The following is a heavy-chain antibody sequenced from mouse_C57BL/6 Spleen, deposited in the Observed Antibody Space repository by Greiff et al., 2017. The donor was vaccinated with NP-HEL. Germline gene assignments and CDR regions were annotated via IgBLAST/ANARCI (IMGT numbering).Heavy chain of an antibody. V-gene: IGHV3-6*01. CDR2: ISYDGSN. D-gene: IGHD2-4*01. J-gene: IGHJ4*01. CDR1: GYSITSGYY. Sequence: DVQLQESGPGLVKPSQSLSLTCSVTGYSITSGYYWNWIRQFPGNKLEWMGYISYDGSNNYNPSLKNRISITRDTSKNQFFLMLNSVTTEDTATYYCSRGNYDYDYAMDYWGQGTSVTVSS. CDR3: SRGNYDYDYAMDY.